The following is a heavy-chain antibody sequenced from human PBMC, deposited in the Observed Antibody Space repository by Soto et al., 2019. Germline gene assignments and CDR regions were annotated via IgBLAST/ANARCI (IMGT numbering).Heavy chain of an antibody. CDR1: GFTFSSYG. Sequence: QVQLVESGGGVVQPGRSLRLSCAASGFTFSSYGMHWVRQAPGKGLEWVAVISYDGSNKYYADSVKGRFTISRDNSKNTLYLQMNSLRAEDTAVYYCANDPGVSSYWGQGTLVTVSS. J-gene: IGHJ4*02. V-gene: IGHV3-30*18. D-gene: IGHD6-6*01. CDR2: ISYDGSNK. CDR3: ANDPGVSSY.